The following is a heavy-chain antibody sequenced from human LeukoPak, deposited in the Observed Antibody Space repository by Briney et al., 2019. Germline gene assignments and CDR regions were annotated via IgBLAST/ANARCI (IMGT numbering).Heavy chain of an antibody. J-gene: IGHJ4*02. CDR1: GGSIKSHF. V-gene: IGHV4-59*11. Sequence: PSETLSLTCTVSGGSIKSHFWSWVRQPPGKRLEWIGYIFHSGSTNYKPSLKSRVTISVETSKNQFSLKLRSVTAADTAVYYCARVTGYMIEDYFDYWGQGTLVTVSS. CDR3: ARVTGYMIEDYFDY. CDR2: IFHSGST. D-gene: IGHD3-22*01.